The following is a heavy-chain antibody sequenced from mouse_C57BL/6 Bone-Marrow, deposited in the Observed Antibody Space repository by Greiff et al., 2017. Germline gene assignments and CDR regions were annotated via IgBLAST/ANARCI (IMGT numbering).Heavy chain of an antibody. Sequence: VQLQQSGAELVRPGTSVKMSCKASGYTFTNYLIGWAKQRPGHGLEWIGDFYPGGGYTKYNEKFKGKATLTADKSYSTAYMQCSSLTSEDSAIYYCASSRPWFAYWGQGTLVTVSA. D-gene: IGHD1-1*01. J-gene: IGHJ3*01. CDR2: FYPGGGYT. CDR1: GYTFTNYL. CDR3: ASSRPWFAY. V-gene: IGHV1-63*01.